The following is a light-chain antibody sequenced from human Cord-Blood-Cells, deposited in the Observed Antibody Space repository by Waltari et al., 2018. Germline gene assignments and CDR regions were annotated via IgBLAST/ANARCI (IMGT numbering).Light chain of an antibody. Sequence: AIRMTQSPSSFSASTGDRVTITCRASQGISSYLALYQQKPGKAPKLLIYAASTLQSGVTSRFSGSGSGTDFTLTISCLQSEDFATYYCQQYYSYPITFGQGTRLEIK. CDR3: QQYYSYPIT. CDR2: AAS. CDR1: QGISSY. J-gene: IGKJ5*01. V-gene: IGKV1-8*01.